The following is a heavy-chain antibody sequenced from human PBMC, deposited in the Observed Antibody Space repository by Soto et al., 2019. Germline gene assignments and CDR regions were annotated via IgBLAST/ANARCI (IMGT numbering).Heavy chain of an antibody. D-gene: IGHD3-10*01. V-gene: IGHV4-30-2*01. Sequence: QVQLQESGSGLVKPSETLSLTCAVSGDSISSGGHSWSWIRQPPGKGLEWIGHIYHTGTTYKNPSLESRVRISLDMSKNQFSLKLTFVTAADTAVYVCARGSRLDAYDIWGQGTLVTVSS. J-gene: IGHJ3*02. CDR1: GDSISSGGHS. CDR2: IYHTGTT. CDR3: ARGSRLDAYDI.